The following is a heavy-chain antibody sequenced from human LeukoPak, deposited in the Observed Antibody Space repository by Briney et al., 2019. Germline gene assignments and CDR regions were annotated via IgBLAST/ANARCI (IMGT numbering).Heavy chain of an antibody. CDR2: ISGSGGST. D-gene: IGHD3-10*01. Sequence: GGSLRPSCAASGFTFSSYAMSWVRQAPGKGLEWVSAISGSGGSTYYADSVKGRFTISRDNSKNTLYLQMNSLRAEDAAVYYCAKDYVLWFGVEDAFDIWGQGTMVTVSS. CDR3: AKDYVLWFGVEDAFDI. J-gene: IGHJ3*02. CDR1: GFTFSSYA. V-gene: IGHV3-23*01.